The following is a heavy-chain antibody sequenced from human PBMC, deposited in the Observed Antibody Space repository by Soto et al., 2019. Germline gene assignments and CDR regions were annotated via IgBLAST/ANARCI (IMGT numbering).Heavy chain of an antibody. CDR2: NNNRADT. CDR3: ARGGSVSKLLNCFDP. D-gene: IGHD6-19*01. Sequence: SETLSLTCAVSGESIDNNGYSWTWIRQHPGKGVEWIGTNNNRADTYYKPSQKRRMTISVNTCKNHFSLRMKAVTAAEAAIYYCARGGSVSKLLNCFDPWGQCTRSTPSS. CDR1: GESIDNNGYS. J-gene: IGHJ5*02. V-gene: IGHV4-31*11.